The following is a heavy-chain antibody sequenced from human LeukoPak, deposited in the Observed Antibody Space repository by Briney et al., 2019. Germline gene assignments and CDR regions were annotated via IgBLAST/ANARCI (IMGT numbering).Heavy chain of an antibody. Sequence: GGSLRLSCAASGFTFSRSWMSWVRQAPGKGLEWVANIKEDGSEKYYGDSVKGRFTISRDNAKNSLSLQMNSLRAEDTAVYYCASETMVRGVSAFDIWGQGTMVTVSS. CDR3: ASETMVRGVSAFDI. CDR2: IKEDGSEK. CDR1: GFTFSRSW. V-gene: IGHV3-7*01. D-gene: IGHD3-10*01. J-gene: IGHJ3*02.